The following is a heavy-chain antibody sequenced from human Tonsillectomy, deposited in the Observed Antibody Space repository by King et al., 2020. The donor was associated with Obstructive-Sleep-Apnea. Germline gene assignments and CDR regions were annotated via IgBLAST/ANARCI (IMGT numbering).Heavy chain of an antibody. D-gene: IGHD5-12*01. CDR3: TSEFERLNVDIMTREHSYFDS. J-gene: IGHJ4*02. CDR2: ISGSSNTI. Sequence: QLVQSGGDLVQPGGSLRLSCAASGFSFSTFGMNWVRQAPGKGLEWISYISGSSNTIYYADSVKGRFTISRDDAKNSLYLQMNSLRAEDTAVYHCTSEFERLNVDIMTREHSYFDSWGQGTLVTVSS. V-gene: IGHV3-48*04. CDR1: GFSFSTFG.